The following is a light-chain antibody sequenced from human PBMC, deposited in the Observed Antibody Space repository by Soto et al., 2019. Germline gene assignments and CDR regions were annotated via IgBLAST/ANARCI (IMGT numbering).Light chain of an antibody. V-gene: IGLV2-8*01. CDR2: EVS. CDR1: SSDVGGYNY. J-gene: IGLJ1*01. Sequence: QSALTQPPSASGSPGQSVTISCTGTSSDVGGYNYVSWYQQHPGKAPKLMIYEVSKRPSGVPDRFSGSKSGNTASLPVSGLQAEDEADYYCSSSAGSNNPVFGTGTKLTVL. CDR3: SSSAGSNNPV.